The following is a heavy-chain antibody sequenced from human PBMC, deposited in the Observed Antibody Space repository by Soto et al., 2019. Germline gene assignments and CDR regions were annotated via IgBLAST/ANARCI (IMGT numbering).Heavy chain of an antibody. Sequence: EVQLVESGGGLVQPGGSLRLSCAASGFTVSSNYVSWVRQAPGKGLEWISVIYSGGTTYYADSVKGRFTISRDNSKNTVYLQMDSLRAEDTAVYYCVRPRGIVVIITANDAFDIWGQGTMVTVSS. D-gene: IGHD3-22*01. J-gene: IGHJ3*02. CDR2: IYSGGTT. V-gene: IGHV3-66*04. CDR1: GFTVSSNY. CDR3: VRPRGIVVIITANDAFDI.